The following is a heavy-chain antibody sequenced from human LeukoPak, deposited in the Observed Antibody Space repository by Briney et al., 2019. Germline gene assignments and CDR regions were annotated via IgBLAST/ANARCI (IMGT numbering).Heavy chain of an antibody. D-gene: IGHD5-18*01. J-gene: IGHJ6*03. V-gene: IGHV1-8*03. CDR3: ARGPGGYSYGYAFYYYYYMDV. CDR1: GYTFTSYD. CDR2: MNPNSGNT. Sequence: ASVKVSCKASGYTFTSYDINWVRQATGQGLEWMGWMNPNSGNTGYAQKFQGRVTITGNTSISTAYMELSSLRSEDTAVYYCARGPGGYSYGYAFYYYYYMDVWGKGTTVTISS.